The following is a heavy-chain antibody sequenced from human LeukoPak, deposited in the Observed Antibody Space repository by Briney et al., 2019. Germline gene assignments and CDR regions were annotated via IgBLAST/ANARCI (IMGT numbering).Heavy chain of an antibody. CDR3: ARGEQQLVPFDY. CDR1: GFTFSSYE. J-gene: IGHJ4*02. D-gene: IGHD6-13*01. V-gene: IGHV3-48*03. Sequence: GGSLRLSCAASGFTFSSYEMNWVRQAPVKGLEWVSYISSSGSTIYYADSVKGRFTISRDNAKNSLYLQMNSLRAEDTAVYYCARGEQQLVPFDYWGQGTLVTVSS. CDR2: ISSSGSTI.